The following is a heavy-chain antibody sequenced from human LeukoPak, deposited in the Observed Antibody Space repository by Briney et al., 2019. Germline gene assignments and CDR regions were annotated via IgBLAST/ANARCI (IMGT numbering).Heavy chain of an antibody. CDR2: ISTSNGDT. CDR3: ARDLEPLSWELVNFDY. J-gene: IGHJ4*02. V-gene: IGHV1-18*01. CDR1: GYTFTNSD. D-gene: IGHD1-26*01. Sequence: ASVKVSCKASGYTFTNSDITWVRQAPGQGLEWMGRISTSNGDTNYAQKPQGRVTMATDTSTSTAYMELRSLRSDDTAVYYCARDLEPLSWELVNFDYWGQGTLVTVSS.